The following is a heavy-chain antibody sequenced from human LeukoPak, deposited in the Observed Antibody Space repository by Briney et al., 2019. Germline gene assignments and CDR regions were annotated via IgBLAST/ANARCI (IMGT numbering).Heavy chain of an antibody. Sequence: GGSLRLSCAASGFTFSDYYMSWIRQAPGKGLEWVSYISSSSSYTNYADSVKGRFTISRDNAKNSLYLQMNSLRAEDTAVYYCAKWKYGSDFGYFDYWGQGTLVTVSS. J-gene: IGHJ4*02. V-gene: IGHV3-11*03. D-gene: IGHD3-10*01. CDR1: GFTFSDYY. CDR3: AKWKYGSDFGYFDY. CDR2: ISSSSSYT.